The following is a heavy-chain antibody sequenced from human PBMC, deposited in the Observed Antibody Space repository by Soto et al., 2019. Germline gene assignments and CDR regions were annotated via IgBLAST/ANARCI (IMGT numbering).Heavy chain of an antibody. CDR2: ITYDGSFQ. J-gene: IGHJ4*02. CDR1: GFNFDNYC. V-gene: IGHV3-30*18. CDR3: AKDRVGGTFYTPLAF. Sequence: GGSLRLSCQASGFNFDNYCIHWVRQAPCKGLEWVAVITYDGSFQYYADSVKGRFTISRDNSKNKLSLHLNTLKPEDTDVYHCAKDRVGGTFYTPLAFCGQGTLVTVSS. D-gene: IGHD1-7*01.